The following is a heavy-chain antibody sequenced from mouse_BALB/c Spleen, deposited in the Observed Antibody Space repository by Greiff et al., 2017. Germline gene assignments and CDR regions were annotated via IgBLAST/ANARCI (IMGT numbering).Heavy chain of an antibody. V-gene: IGHV2-9*02. CDR1: GFSLTSYG. Sequence: VQRVESGPGLVAPSQSLSITCTVSGFSLTSYGVHWVRQPPGKGLEWLGVIWAGGSTNYNSALMSRLSISKDNSKSQVFLKMNSLQTDDTAMYYCANYYGNYAFAYWGQGTLVTVSA. CDR2: IWAGGST. J-gene: IGHJ3*01. D-gene: IGHD2-1*01. CDR3: ANYYGNYAFAY.